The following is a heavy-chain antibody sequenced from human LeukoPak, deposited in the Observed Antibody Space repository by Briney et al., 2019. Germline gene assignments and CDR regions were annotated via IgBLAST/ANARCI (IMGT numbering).Heavy chain of an antibody. V-gene: IGHV4-34*01. D-gene: IGHD3-10*01. CDR3: ARVDGSGSYWIAGGWFDP. J-gene: IGHJ5*02. CDR2: INHSGST. CDR1: GGSFSGYY. Sequence: SETLSLTCGVYGGSFSGYYWSWIRQPPGKGLEWIGEINHSGSTNYNPSLKSRVTISVDTSKNQFSLKLSSVTAADTTVYYCARVDGSGSYWIAGGWFDPWGQGTLVTVSS.